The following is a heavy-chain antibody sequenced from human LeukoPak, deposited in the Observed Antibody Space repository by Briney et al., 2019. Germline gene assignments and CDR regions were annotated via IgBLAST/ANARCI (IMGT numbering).Heavy chain of an antibody. CDR3: AKADSSGYYYEEYAFDI. CDR1: GFTFSSYA. Sequence: PGGSLRLSCAASGFTFSSYAMRWVRQAPGKGLEWVSAISGSGGSTYYADSVKGRFTISRDNSKNTLYLQMNSLRAEDTAVYYCAKADSSGYYYEEYAFDIWGQGTMVTVSS. V-gene: IGHV3-23*01. J-gene: IGHJ3*02. D-gene: IGHD3-22*01. CDR2: ISGSGGST.